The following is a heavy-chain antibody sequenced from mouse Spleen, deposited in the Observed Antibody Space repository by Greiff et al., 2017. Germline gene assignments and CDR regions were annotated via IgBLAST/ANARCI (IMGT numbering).Heavy chain of an antibody. CDR3: DMSWDFAMDY. Sequence: QVQLQQSGPGLVQPSQSLSITCTVSGFSFTSYGVHWVRQSPGKGLEWLGVIWSGGSTDYNAAFISRLSISKDDSTSHVFFKMNSLQAEEAAIYYCDMSWDFAMDYWGQGTPVTVSP. J-gene: IGHJ4*01. CDR1: GFSFTSYG. CDR2: IWSGGST. V-gene: IGHV2-2*01. D-gene: IGHD4-1*01.